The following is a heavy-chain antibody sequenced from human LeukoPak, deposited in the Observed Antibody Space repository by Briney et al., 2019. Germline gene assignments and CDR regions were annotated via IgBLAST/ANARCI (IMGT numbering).Heavy chain of an antibody. V-gene: IGHV1-46*03. Sequence: ASVKVSCKASGYTFTSYYMHWVRQAPGQGLEWMGIINLSGGSTSYAQKFQGRVTMTRDTSTSTVYMELSSLRSEDTAVYYCAREYCSSTSCYDAFDIWGQGTMVTVSS. CDR1: GYTFTSYY. D-gene: IGHD2-2*01. J-gene: IGHJ3*02. CDR2: INLSGGST. CDR3: AREYCSSTSCYDAFDI.